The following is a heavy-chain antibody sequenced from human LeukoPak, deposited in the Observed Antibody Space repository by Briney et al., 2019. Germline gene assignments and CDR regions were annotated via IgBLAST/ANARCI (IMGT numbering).Heavy chain of an antibody. Sequence: ASVKVSCKACGYTFTSYGISWVRQAPGQGLEWMGWISAYNGNTNYAQKLQGRVTMTTDTSTSTAYMELRSLRSDDTAVYYCARGSSYDSSGYYFAGNDYWGQGTLVTVSS. D-gene: IGHD3-22*01. V-gene: IGHV1-18*01. CDR3: ARGSSYDSSGYYFAGNDY. CDR1: GYTFTSYG. J-gene: IGHJ4*02. CDR2: ISAYNGNT.